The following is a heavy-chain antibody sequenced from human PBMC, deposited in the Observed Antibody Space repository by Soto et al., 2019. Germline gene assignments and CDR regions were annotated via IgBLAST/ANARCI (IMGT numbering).Heavy chain of an antibody. J-gene: IGHJ6*02. CDR2: IWYDGSNK. V-gene: IGHV3-33*01. CDR3: SRDQIGRVV. Sequence: QVQLVESGGGVVQPGRSLRLSCAASGFTFSSYGMHWVRQAPGKGLEWVAVIWYDGSNKYYADSVKGRFTISRDSSKKTLYLQMISLRAEDTAVYYCSRDQIGRVVWGQETTVTVSS. CDR1: GFTFSSYG. D-gene: IGHD2-15*01.